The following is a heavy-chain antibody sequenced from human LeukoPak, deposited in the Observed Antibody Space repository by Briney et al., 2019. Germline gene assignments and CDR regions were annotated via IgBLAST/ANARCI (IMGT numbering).Heavy chain of an antibody. CDR3: ARELWFANAPGSWLDP. J-gene: IGHJ5*02. CDR1: GDSISSGTYS. D-gene: IGHD3-10*01. CDR2: IFHTGST. Sequence: SQTLSLTCVVSGDSISSGTYSWSWIRQPPGNGLEWIGYIFHTGSTFYNPSLKSRVTISVDTSKNQFSLRLNSVTAADTAVYYCARELWFANAPGSWLDPWGQGTLVTVSS. V-gene: IGHV4-30-2*01.